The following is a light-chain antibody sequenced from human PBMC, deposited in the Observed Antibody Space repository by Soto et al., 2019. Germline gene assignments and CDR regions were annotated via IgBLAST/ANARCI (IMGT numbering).Light chain of an antibody. CDR2: DVS. CDR1: SSDVGGYNY. J-gene: IGLJ1*01. V-gene: IGLV2-14*01. CDR3: ISYTSTSTPYV. Sequence: QSALTQPASVSGSPGQSITVSCTGTSSDVGGYNYVSWYQQHPGKAPKLMIYDVSNRPSGVSNRFSGSKSGNTASLTISGLQAEDEADYYCISYTSTSTPYVFGGGTKVTVL.